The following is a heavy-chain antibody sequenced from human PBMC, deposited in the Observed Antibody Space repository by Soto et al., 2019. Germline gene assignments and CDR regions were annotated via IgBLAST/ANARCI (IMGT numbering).Heavy chain of an antibody. CDR1: GFTFSSYA. Sequence: EVQLLESGGGLVQPGGSLRLSCAASGFTFSSYAMSWVRQAPGKGLEWVSAISGSGGSTYYADSVKGRFTISRDNSKNTLYLQMNSLRAEDTAVYYCAKDSFDVDTAMVMNVYWGQGTLVTVSS. V-gene: IGHV3-23*01. CDR3: AKDSFDVDTAMVMNVY. D-gene: IGHD5-18*01. CDR2: ISGSGGST. J-gene: IGHJ4*02.